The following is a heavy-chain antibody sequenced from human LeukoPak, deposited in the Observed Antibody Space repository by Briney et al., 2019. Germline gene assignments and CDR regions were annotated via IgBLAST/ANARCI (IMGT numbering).Heavy chain of an antibody. J-gene: IGHJ4*02. D-gene: IGHD6-19*01. V-gene: IGHV3-74*01. CDR3: ATEQWLAPPPDS. CDR1: GFTFSKYW. Sequence: AGSLRLSCAASGFTFSKYWMLWVRQAPGKGLESVSRINTDGTVTTYADSVKGRFTVSRDNADNTMFLQMNSVRDEDTAVYYCATEQWLAPPPDSWGQGTPVTVSS. CDR2: INTDGTVT.